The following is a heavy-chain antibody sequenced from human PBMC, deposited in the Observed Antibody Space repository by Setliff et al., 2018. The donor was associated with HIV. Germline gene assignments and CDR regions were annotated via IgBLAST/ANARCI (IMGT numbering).Heavy chain of an antibody. Sequence: PSETLSLTCAVSGYAINNNFFWGWVRQPPGKGLEWIGSIYHSGSTYYNPSLKSRVTISLDTSNNHFSLKLSSVTAADTAVYYCARHDCGGDCSTNWFDPWGQGTLVTVSS. CDR1: GYAINNNFF. CDR2: IYHSGST. D-gene: IGHD2-21*02. J-gene: IGHJ5*02. V-gene: IGHV4-38-2*01. CDR3: ARHDCGGDCSTNWFDP.